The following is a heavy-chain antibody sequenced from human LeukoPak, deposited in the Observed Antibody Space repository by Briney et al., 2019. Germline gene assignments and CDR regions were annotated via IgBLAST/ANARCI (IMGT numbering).Heavy chain of an antibody. CDR2: INHSGST. CDR3: ARITTVGDY. D-gene: IGHD4-23*01. CDR1: GGSFSGYY. Sequence: SGTLSLTCAVYGGSFSGYYWSWIRQPPGKGLEWIGEINHSGSTNYNPSLKSRVTISVDTSKNQFSLKLSSVTAADTAVYYCARITTVGDYWGQGTLVTVSS. J-gene: IGHJ4*02. V-gene: IGHV4-34*01.